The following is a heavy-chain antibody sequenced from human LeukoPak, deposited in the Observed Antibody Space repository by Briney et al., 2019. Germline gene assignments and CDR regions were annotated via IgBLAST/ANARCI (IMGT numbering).Heavy chain of an antibody. J-gene: IGHJ4*02. CDR3: AKGLSIVPKYFDY. CDR1: GFTFSNYG. Sequence: GGSLRLSCAASGFTFSNYGMIWVRQAPGEGPGWVSSISGSGGRTFYADSVKGRFTISRDNFKNMLCLQMNSVGAQGTPHYYLAKGLSIVPKYFDYWGQGILVTVSS. D-gene: IGHD2-2*01. CDR2: ISGSGGRT. V-gene: IGHV3-23*01.